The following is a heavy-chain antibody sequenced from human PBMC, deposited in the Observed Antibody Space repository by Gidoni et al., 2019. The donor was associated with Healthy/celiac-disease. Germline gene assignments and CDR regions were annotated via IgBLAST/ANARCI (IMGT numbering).Heavy chain of an antibody. Sequence: EVQLVESGGGLVKPGGSLRLSCAASGFTFSSYSMNWVRQAPGKGLEWVSSISSSGSTIYYADSVKGRFTISRDNAKNSLYLQMNSLRAEDTAVYYCARAEWELLLLEPCWGQGTLVTVSS. J-gene: IGHJ4*02. D-gene: IGHD1-26*01. V-gene: IGHV3-21*01. CDR3: ARAEWELLLLEPC. CDR1: GFTFSSYS. CDR2: ISSSGSTI.